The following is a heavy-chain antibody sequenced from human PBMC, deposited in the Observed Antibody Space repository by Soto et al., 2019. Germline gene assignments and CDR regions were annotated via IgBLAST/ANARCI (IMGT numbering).Heavy chain of an antibody. CDR1: GYTFTGYY. CDR3: ARDTHYDFWSGYASDAFDI. D-gene: IGHD3-3*01. V-gene: IGHV1-2*04. CDR2: INPYSGDT. Sequence: GASVKVSCKASGYTFTGYYMHWVRQAPGQGLEWMGWINPYSGDTNYAQKFQGWVTMTRDTSTSTAYMELRSLRSDDTAVYYCARDTHYDFWSGYASDAFDIWGQGTMVTVSS. J-gene: IGHJ3*02.